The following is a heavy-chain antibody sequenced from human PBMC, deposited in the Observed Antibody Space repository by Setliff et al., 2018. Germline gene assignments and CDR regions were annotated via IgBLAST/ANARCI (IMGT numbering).Heavy chain of an antibody. D-gene: IGHD6-6*01. Sequence: GASVKVSCKASGYTFTGYYMHWVRQAPGQGLEWMGRINPNSGGTNYAQKFQGRVTMTRDTSISTAYMELSRLRSDDTAVYYCARDGTSLPSIAAHAVYWGQGTLVTVSS. CDR3: ARDGTSLPSIAAHAVY. V-gene: IGHV1-2*06. CDR1: GYTFTGYY. CDR2: INPNSGGT. J-gene: IGHJ4*02.